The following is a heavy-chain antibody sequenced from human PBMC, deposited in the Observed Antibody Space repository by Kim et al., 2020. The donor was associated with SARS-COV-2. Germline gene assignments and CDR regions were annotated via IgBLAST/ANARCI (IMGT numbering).Heavy chain of an antibody. CDR3: ARDLAIHDYGDTGPDY. CDR1: GFTFSSYG. J-gene: IGHJ4*02. D-gene: IGHD4-17*01. Sequence: GGSLRLSCAASGFTFSSYGMHWVRQAPGKGLEWVSVIWYDGSNKNYADSVKGRFTISRDNSKNTLYLQMNSLRAEDTAVYYCARDLAIHDYGDTGPDYWGQGTLVTVSS. V-gene: IGHV3-33*01. CDR2: IWYDGSNK.